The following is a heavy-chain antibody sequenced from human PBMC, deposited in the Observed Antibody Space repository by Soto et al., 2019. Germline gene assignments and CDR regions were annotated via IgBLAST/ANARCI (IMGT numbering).Heavy chain of an antibody. CDR3: ARGSGWYPPFDY. V-gene: IGHV1-3*05. CDR1: GYTFTSYA. J-gene: IGHJ4*02. D-gene: IGHD6-19*01. Sequence: QVQLVQSGAEEKKPGASVKVSCKASGYTFTSYAMHWVRQAPGQRLEWMGWINAGNGNTKYSQKFQGRVTITRDTSASTAYMERSSLRSEDTAVYYCARGSGWYPPFDYWGQGTLVTVSS. CDR2: INAGNGNT.